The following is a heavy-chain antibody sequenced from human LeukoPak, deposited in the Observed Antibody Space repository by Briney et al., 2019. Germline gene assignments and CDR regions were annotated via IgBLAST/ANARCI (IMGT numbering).Heavy chain of an antibody. CDR2: ITPIFGTA. V-gene: IGHV1-69*13. Sequence: SVKVSCNVSRGTFSSYAISWVRQAPGQGLEWMGGITPIFGTANYAQKFQGRVTITADESTSTAYMELSSLRSEDTAVYYCARGPPYSGSRGAPDYWGQGTLVTVSS. CDR1: RGTFSSYA. CDR3: ARGPPYSGSRGAPDY. D-gene: IGHD1-26*01. J-gene: IGHJ4*02.